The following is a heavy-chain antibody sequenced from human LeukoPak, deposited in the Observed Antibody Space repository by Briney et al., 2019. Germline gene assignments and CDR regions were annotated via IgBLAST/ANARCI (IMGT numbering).Heavy chain of an antibody. J-gene: IGHJ4*02. Sequence: ASVKVSCKASGYTFTGYYMHWVRQAPGQGLEWMGWINPNSGGTNYAQKFQGRVTMTRDMSISTAYMELSRLRSDDTAVYYCARSGSAYCGGDCQSTFDYWGQGTLVTVSS. V-gene: IGHV1-2*02. D-gene: IGHD2-21*02. CDR3: ARSGSAYCGGDCQSTFDY. CDR1: GYTFTGYY. CDR2: INPNSGGT.